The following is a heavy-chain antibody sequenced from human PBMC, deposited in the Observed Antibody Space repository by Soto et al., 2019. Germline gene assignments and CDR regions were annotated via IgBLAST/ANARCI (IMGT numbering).Heavy chain of an antibody. CDR1: GDSLSTSYW. CDR3: ARASYGLGFFDY. J-gene: IGHJ4*02. CDR2: VYHVGTT. V-gene: IGHV4-4*02. D-gene: IGHD3-16*01. Sequence: QVHLQESGPQLVKPSETLSLTCAVSGDSLSTSYWWTWVRQSPGKGLQWIGQVYHVGTTSYNPALKGRVIISVDKPKSQFSLKLTSMSAADTAVYFCARASYGLGFFDYWGQGSLVAVSS.